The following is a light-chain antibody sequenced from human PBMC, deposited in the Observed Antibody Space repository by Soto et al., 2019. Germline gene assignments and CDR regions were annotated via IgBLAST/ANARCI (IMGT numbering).Light chain of an antibody. CDR2: GAS. J-gene: IGKJ3*01. CDR3: QQYNNWPPFT. Sequence: EIVMTQSPATLSVSPGERATLSCRASQSVSSNLAWYQQKPGQAPRLLIYGASTRATGIPARFSGSGSGTEFTLTNNSLQSEDFAVYYCQQYNNWPPFTFGPGTKVDIK. V-gene: IGKV3-15*01. CDR1: QSVSSN.